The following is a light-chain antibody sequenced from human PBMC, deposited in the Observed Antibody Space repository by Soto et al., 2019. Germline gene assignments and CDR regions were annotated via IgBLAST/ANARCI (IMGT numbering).Light chain of an antibody. CDR3: SSYSTTATLYV. V-gene: IGLV2-14*01. J-gene: IGLJ1*01. CDR1: SSDIGDYNY. CDR2: EVY. Sequence: LTQPASVSGSPGQSITIPCTGTSSDIGDYNYVSWYQQHPGKAPKLLIYEVYNRPSGVSNRFSGSKSGSTASLTISGLQTGDEADYYCSSYSTTATLYVFGTGTKVTVL.